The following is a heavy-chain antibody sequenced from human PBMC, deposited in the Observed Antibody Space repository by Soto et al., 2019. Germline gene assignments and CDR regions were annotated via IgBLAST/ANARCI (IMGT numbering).Heavy chain of an antibody. CDR2: ISSSSSTI. CDR3: ARNSAGYSSSRLGYWFDP. CDR1: GFTFSSYS. V-gene: IGHV3-48*02. J-gene: IGHJ5*02. D-gene: IGHD6-13*01. Sequence: GGSLRLSCAASGFTFSSYSMNWVRQAPGKGLEWVSYISSSSSTIYYADSVKGRFTISRDNAKNSLYLQMNSLRDEDTAVYYCARNSAGYSSSRLGYWFDPWGQGTLVTVSS.